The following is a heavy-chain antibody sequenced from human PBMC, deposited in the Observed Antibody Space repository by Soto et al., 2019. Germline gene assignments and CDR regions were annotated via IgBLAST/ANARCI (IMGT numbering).Heavy chain of an antibody. D-gene: IGHD2-21*02. J-gene: IGHJ4*02. CDR1: GFTVSAYT. CDR2: ITYDSAYI. Sequence: GGSLRLSCAVSGFTVSAYTMNWVRQAPGKGLEWVSSITYDSAYIYYADSVKGRFTISRDNAKNSLYLQMNSLRAEDTAVYYCARQLGSACYDYWGQGILVTVSS. V-gene: IGHV3-21*01. CDR3: ARQLGSACYDY.